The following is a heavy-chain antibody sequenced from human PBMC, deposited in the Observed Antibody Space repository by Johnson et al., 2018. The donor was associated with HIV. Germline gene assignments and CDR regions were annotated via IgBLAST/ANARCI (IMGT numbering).Heavy chain of an antibody. CDR3: ARDKATGYDNNGGPFDM. D-gene: IGHD1-14*01. CDR1: GFTFDDHA. CDR2: ISWNSGKI. Sequence: VQLVESGGGFVQPGRSLRLSCAASGFTFDDHAMHWVRLTPGKGLECVSGISWNSGKIGYADSVKGRFTISRDNAKSSVYLQMNSLRPEDTALYYCARDKATGYDNNGGPFDMWGQGTMVTVSS. V-gene: IGHV3-9*01. J-gene: IGHJ3*02.